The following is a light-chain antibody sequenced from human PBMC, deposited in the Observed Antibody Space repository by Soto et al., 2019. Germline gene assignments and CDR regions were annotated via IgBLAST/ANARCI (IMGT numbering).Light chain of an antibody. CDR1: QSVSNSY. V-gene: IGKV3-20*01. CDR2: GAS. CDR3: QQFANSPLIT. Sequence: EIVLTQSPGTLSLSPGERATLSCRANQSVSNSYLAWYQQKPGQAPRLLIYGASSRATGIPDRFSGSGSGTDFTLTISRLEPEDFAVYYCQQFANSPLITFGPGTKVDIK. J-gene: IGKJ3*01.